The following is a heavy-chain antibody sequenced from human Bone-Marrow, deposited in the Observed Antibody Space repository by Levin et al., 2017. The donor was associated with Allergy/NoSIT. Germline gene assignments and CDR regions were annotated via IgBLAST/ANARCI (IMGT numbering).Heavy chain of an antibody. CDR3: ARIIVVVPAAMGAFDI. CDR2: IYHSGST. Sequence: SETLSLTCAVSGYSISSGYYWGWIRQPPGKGLEWIGSIYHSGSTYYNPSLKSRVTISVDTSKNQFSLKLSSVTAADTAVYYCARIIVVVPAAMGAFDIWGQGTMVTVSS. V-gene: IGHV4-38-2*01. D-gene: IGHD2-2*01. CDR1: GYSISSGYY. J-gene: IGHJ3*02.